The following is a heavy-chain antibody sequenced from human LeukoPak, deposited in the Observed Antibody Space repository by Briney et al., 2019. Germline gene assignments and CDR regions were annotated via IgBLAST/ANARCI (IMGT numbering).Heavy chain of an antibody. J-gene: IGHJ4*02. Sequence: GGSLRLSCAASGFTFSSYAMSWVRQAPGKGLEWVSAISGTGGRTYYADSVKGRFTISRDNSKNTLYLQMNSLRAEDTAVYYCAKPPYSSSWYYFDYWGQGTLVTVSS. CDR1: GFTFSSYA. V-gene: IGHV3-23*01. CDR3: AKPPYSSSWYYFDY. D-gene: IGHD6-13*01. CDR2: ISGTGGRT.